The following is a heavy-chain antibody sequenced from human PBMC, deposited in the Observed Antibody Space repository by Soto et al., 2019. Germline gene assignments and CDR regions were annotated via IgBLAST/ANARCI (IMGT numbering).Heavy chain of an antibody. J-gene: IGHJ5*02. D-gene: IGHD6-13*01. V-gene: IGHV1-18*01. CDR3: SRGRGSSSPHRDP. CDR2: ISAYNGNT. Sequence: QAQLLQSGAEVKKPGASVKVSCKASGYTFTSYGISWGRKAPGQGLEWRGWISAYNGNTNYEPKLQGRVTMTTDTPRSTAYMELRSLRSDDTAVYYCSRGRGSSSPHRDPWGQGTLVTVSS. CDR1: GYTFTSYG.